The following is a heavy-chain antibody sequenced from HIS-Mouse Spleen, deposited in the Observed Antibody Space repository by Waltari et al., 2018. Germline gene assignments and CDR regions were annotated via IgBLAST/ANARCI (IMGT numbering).Heavy chain of an antibody. CDR3: ARLRSNWQYYFDY. Sequence: QVQLQESGPGLVKPSETLSLTCTVSGGSISRYYWSWIRQPPGKGLEWIGYIYYSGSTNYNPSLKSRVTISVDTSKNQFSLKLSSVTAADTAVYYCARLRSNWQYYFDYWGQGTLVTVSS. CDR2: IYYSGST. V-gene: IGHV4-59*08. D-gene: IGHD1-20*01. J-gene: IGHJ4*02. CDR1: GGSISRYY.